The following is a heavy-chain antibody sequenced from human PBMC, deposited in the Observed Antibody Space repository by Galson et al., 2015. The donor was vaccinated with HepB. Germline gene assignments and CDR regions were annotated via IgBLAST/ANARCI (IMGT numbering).Heavy chain of an antibody. CDR3: ARGLFGEVLLDSDY. Sequence: SVKVSCKASAATFIYYAISWVRQAPGQGLEWMGGIIPSIGTPNYAQKFQGRVTISADESTNTAYMELRSLGFEDTAVYYCARGLFGEVLLDSDYWGQGTLVTVSA. D-gene: IGHD3-10*02. CDR2: IIPSIGTP. V-gene: IGHV1-69*13. J-gene: IGHJ4*02. CDR1: AATFIYYA.